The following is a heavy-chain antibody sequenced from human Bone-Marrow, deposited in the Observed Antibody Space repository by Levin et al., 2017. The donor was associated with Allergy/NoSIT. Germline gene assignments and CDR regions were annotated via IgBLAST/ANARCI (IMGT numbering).Heavy chain of an antibody. J-gene: IGHJ4*02. CDR1: GFTFSSYG. CDR2: IWYDGSNK. CDR3: ARDLYSGRYQGFLDY. D-gene: IGHD1-26*01. V-gene: IGHV3-33*01. Sequence: AGGSLRLSCAASGFTFSSYGMHWVRQAPGKGLEWVAVIWYDGSNKYYADAVKGRFTISRDNSKNTLYLQMNNLRAEDTAVYYCARDLYSGRYQGFLDYWGQGTLVTVSS.